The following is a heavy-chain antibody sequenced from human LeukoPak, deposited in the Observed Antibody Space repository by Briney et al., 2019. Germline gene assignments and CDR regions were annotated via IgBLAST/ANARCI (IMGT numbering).Heavy chain of an antibody. V-gene: IGHV4-34*01. CDR1: GGSFSGYY. CDR2: TNHSGST. Sequence: SETLSLTCAVYGGSFSGYYWSWIRQPPGKGLEWIGETNHSGSTNYNPSLKSRVTISVDTSKNQFSLKLSSVTAADTAVYYCARINPSYYFDYWGQGTLVTVSS. J-gene: IGHJ4*02. CDR3: ARINPSYYFDY. D-gene: IGHD1-14*01.